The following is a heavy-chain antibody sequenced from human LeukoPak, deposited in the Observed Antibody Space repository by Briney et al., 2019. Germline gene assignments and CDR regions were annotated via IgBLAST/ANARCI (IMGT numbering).Heavy chain of an antibody. J-gene: IGHJ4*02. D-gene: IGHD1-7*01. V-gene: IGHV3-48*03. Sequence: PGGSLRLSCSASGFTFSNYDMNWVRQAPGRGLEWLSCITGGSETIYYADSVKGRYTISRDNAKNSLYLQMSSLGAEDTAVYYCARSFSFQSDSNYPYFISWGQGTLVAVSA. CDR1: GFTFSNYD. CDR2: ITGGSETI. CDR3: ARSFSFQSDSNYPYFIS.